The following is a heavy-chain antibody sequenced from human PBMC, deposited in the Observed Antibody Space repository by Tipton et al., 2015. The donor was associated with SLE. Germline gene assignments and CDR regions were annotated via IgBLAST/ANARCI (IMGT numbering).Heavy chain of an antibody. Sequence: GSLRLSCAASGFTFTKNGMHWVRQAPGKGPEWVAFVPFDGKTEHYADSVKGRFTISRDNSKNTLYLQMNSLRPDDTALYYCAKDPPGYGMDVWGLGTTVTVSS. CDR3: AKDPPGYGMDV. CDR2: VPFDGKTE. CDR1: GFTFTKNG. J-gene: IGHJ6*02. V-gene: IGHV3-30*02.